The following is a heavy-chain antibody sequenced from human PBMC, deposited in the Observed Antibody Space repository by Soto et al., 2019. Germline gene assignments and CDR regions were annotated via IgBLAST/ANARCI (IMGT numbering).Heavy chain of an antibody. CDR2: ISYSGST. CDR3: ARDGDGRMTTNPYYYNGMDV. V-gene: IGHV4-30-4*02. CDR1: GGSISSGDDY. Sequence: SETLSLTCTVSGGSISSGDDYWSWIRQPPGKGLEWIGYISYSGSTYYTPSLKSRVTISVDTSNYQFSLKLSSVTAADTAVYYCARDGDGRMTTNPYYYNGMDVWGPGTTVTVSS. D-gene: IGHD4-4*01. J-gene: IGHJ6*02.